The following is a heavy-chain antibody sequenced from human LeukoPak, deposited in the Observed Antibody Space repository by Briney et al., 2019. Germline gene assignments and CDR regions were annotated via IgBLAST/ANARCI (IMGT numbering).Heavy chain of an antibody. CDR2: IYSGGST. J-gene: IGHJ4*01. D-gene: IGHD1-26*01. CDR3: ARDFSGSYDY. Sequence: GGSLRLSCAASGFTVSSNYMSWVRQAPGKGLEWVSVIYSGGSTYYADSVKGRFTISRDNSKNTLYLQMTSLRAEDTAVYYRARDFSGSYDYWGNGTLVTVSS. V-gene: IGHV3-53*01. CDR1: GFTVSSNY.